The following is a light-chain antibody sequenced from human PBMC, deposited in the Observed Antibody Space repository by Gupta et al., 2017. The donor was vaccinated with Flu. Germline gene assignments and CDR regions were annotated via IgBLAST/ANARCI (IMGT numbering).Light chain of an antibody. CDR2: GAS. Sequence: TLSLSPVERAALTCRARQTIRSSYIEWYEQKPGHAPMLLISGASTRDTRISDRFGGSGCGIYLTLTNSRREQEDFAVYYCQQYGSSPLFAFGHRTKVDIK. CDR3: QQYGSSPLFA. J-gene: IGKJ3*01. CDR1: QTIRSSY. V-gene: IGKV3-20*01.